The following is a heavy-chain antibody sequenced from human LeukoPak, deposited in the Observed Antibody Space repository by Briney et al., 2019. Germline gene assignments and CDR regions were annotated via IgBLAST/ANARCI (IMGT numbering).Heavy chain of an antibody. D-gene: IGHD3-9*01. J-gene: IGHJ2*01. CDR1: DGSISSYY. CDR3: ARGVPYDILTRYYSWYWYFDL. CDR2: IYTSGST. V-gene: IGHV4-4*07. Sequence: SETLSLTCTVSDGSISSYYWSWIRQPAGKGLEWIGRIYTSGSTNYNPSLKSRVTMSVDTSKNQFSLKLSSVTAADTAVYYCARGVPYDILTRYYSWYWYFDLWGRGTLVTVSS.